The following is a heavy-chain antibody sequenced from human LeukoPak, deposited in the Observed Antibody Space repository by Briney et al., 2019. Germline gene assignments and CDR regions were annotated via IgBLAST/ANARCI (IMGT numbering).Heavy chain of an antibody. D-gene: IGHD4-23*01. Sequence: GGSLRLSCAASGFTFCSYAMSWVRQAQGQGLEWFSVIGYSGGDIQYADSVKGRFTISRDNSKNTLYLQMNSLRVEDTAVYYCAKYAPPTTVVTRFFDYWGQGTLVTVSS. J-gene: IGHJ4*02. CDR3: AKYAPPTTVVTRFFDY. CDR1: GFTFCSYA. CDR2: IGYSGGDI. V-gene: IGHV3-23*01.